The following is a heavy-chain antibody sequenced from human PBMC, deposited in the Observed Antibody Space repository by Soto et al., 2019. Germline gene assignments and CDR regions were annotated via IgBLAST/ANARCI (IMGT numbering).Heavy chain of an antibody. Sequence: EVQLVQSGAEVKKPGESLKISCKGSGYSFNDYWIGWVRHTPGNGLEWMGIIYPDDSDAKYSPSFQGQVTMSAYKSISTAYLQWTSLKASDTAMYYCARDGLSSSSSFDYWGQGTLVTVSS. CDR3: ARDGLSSSSSFDY. D-gene: IGHD6-6*01. CDR1: GYSFNDYW. CDR2: IYPDDSDA. J-gene: IGHJ4*02. V-gene: IGHV5-51*01.